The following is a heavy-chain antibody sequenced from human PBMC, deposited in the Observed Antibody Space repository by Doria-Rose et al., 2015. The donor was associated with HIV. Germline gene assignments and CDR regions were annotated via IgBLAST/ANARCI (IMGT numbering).Heavy chain of an antibody. V-gene: IGHV4-38-2*02. CDR3: RFEELQRTVRGAFDI. CDR2: IYHSGST. J-gene: IGHJ3*02. Sequence: QVQLVESGPGLVKPSETLSLTCTVSGYSISSAYYRGWIRQPPGKGLGWFGNIYHSGSTYYNPSLKSRVTISLDTSKSQFSLRLSSVSAADTAVYYCRFEELQRTVRGAFDIWGQGTMVTVSS. CDR1: GYSISSAYY. D-gene: IGHD1-7*01.